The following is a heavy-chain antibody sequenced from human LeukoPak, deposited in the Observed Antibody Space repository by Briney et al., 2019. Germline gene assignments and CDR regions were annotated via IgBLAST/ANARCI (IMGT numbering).Heavy chain of an antibody. CDR3: ASLGSGSYRFDR. J-gene: IGHJ5*02. CDR2: IKQDGSEK. V-gene: IGHV3-7*03. D-gene: IGHD3-10*01. CDR1: GFTFSSYW. Sequence: GGSLRLSCAASGFTFSSYWVSWVRQAPGKGLEWVANIKQDGSEKYYVDSVKGRFTISRDNAKNSLYLQMNSLRAEDTAVYYCASLGSGSYRFDRWGQGTLVTVSS.